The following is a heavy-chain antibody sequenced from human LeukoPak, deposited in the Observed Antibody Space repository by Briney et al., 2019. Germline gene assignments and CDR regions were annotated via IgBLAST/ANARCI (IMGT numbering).Heavy chain of an antibody. CDR2: IKEDGSEK. J-gene: IGHJ2*01. CDR1: GFTFSDYW. CDR3: VKDQSKVFGYFDL. Sequence: GGSLRLSCAASGFTFSDYWMTWVRQSPEKGLERVANIKEDGSEKYYVDSVKGRFTISRDNSKNTVYLQMNSLRTEDTALYYCVKDQSKVFGYFDLWGRGTLVTVSS. V-gene: IGHV3-7*01.